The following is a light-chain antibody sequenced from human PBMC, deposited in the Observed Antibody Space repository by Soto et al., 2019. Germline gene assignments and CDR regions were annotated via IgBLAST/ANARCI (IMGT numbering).Light chain of an antibody. Sequence: DIQMTQSPSSVSASVGDTVAITCRASQGVSSRLAWYQQKPGTAPKVLISVASSLQSGVPSRFSGSGSGTDFTLTISSLQPEDFATYYCHQTNSFPLTFSGGTKVEIK. CDR1: QGVSSR. CDR3: HQTNSFPLT. J-gene: IGKJ4*02. V-gene: IGKV1-12*01. CDR2: VAS.